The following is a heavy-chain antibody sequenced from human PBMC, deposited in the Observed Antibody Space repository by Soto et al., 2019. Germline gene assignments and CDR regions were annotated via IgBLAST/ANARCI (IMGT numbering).Heavy chain of an antibody. D-gene: IGHD5-18*01. CDR1: GGSISNYY. Sequence: SETLSLTCTVSGGSISNYYWNWIRQSPGKGLEWIGKIYSNGSTHYNPSLQNRVTISIDTSKNQFSLKVNSVTAADTAVYYCARDHPHSYGVYYFDYWGQGTPVTVSS. CDR2: IYSNGST. J-gene: IGHJ4*02. CDR3: ARDHPHSYGVYYFDY. V-gene: IGHV4-59*01.